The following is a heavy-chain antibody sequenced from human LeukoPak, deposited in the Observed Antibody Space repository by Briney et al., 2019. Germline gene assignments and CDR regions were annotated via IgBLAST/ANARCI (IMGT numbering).Heavy chain of an antibody. D-gene: IGHD5-24*01. CDR1: GFTFADYA. J-gene: IGHJ4*02. V-gene: IGHV3-49*04. CDR3: TRIRDAYTLDY. Sequence: GGFLRLSCTASGFTFADYAMSWVRQAPGKGLEWVGFIRSRTYGGTTEYAASVKGRFTISRDDSKSIAYLQMISLKTEDTAVYYCTRIRDAYTLDYWGQGTLVTVSS. CDR2: IRSRTYGGTT.